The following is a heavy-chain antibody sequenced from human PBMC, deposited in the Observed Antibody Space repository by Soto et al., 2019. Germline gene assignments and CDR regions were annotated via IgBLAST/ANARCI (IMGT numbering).Heavy chain of an antibody. D-gene: IGHD6-13*01. CDR1: GDSVNSGSFY. CDR2: VSYSGGT. Sequence: QVQLQESGPGVVKPSETLSLTCTVSGDSVNSGSFYWSWIRQPPGKGLEWIGYVSYSGGTTYSPSLESRVTLSLDTSRNQFTLNLRSVTAADSAIYYCARYLGSGYSSSWCFDLWGQGALVAVSS. J-gene: IGHJ5*02. CDR3: ARYLGSGYSSSWCFDL. V-gene: IGHV4-61*01.